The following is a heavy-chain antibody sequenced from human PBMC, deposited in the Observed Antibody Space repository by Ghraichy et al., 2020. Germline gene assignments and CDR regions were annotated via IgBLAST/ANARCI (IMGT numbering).Heavy chain of an antibody. CDR1: GYTFTSYG. CDR3: ARDWGPTYCTNGVCYTMGGYYYYYGMDV. J-gene: IGHJ6*02. D-gene: IGHD2-8*01. V-gene: IGHV1-18*01. Sequence: ASVKVSCKASGYTFTSYGISWVRQAPGQGLEWMGWISAYNGNTNYAQKLQGRVTMTTDTSTSTAYMELRSLRSDDTAVYYCARDWGPTYCTNGVCYTMGGYYYYYGMDVWGQGTKVTVSS. CDR2: ISAYNGNT.